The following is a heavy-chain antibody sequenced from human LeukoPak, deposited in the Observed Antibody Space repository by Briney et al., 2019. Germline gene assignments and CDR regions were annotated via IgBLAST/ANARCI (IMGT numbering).Heavy chain of an antibody. D-gene: IGHD3-10*01. J-gene: IGHJ4*02. V-gene: IGHV4-34*01. Sequence: PSETLSLTCAVYGGSFSGYYWSWIRQPPGKGLEWIGEINHSGSTNYNPSLKSRVTISVDTSKNQFSLELSSVTAADTAVYYCARDRYYYGSGNRYFDYWGQGTLVTVSS. CDR1: GGSFSGYY. CDR2: INHSGST. CDR3: ARDRYYYGSGNRYFDY.